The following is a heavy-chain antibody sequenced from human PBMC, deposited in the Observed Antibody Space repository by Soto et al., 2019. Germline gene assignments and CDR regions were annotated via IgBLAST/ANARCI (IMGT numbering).Heavy chain of an antibody. J-gene: IGHJ6*02. CDR3: ARDLTGYSYGYAYYYYCMDV. CDR2: IWYDGSNK. V-gene: IGHV3-33*01. D-gene: IGHD5-18*01. CDR1: GFTFSSYG. Sequence: QVQLVESGGGVVQPGRSLRLSCAASGFTFSSYGMHWVRQAPGKGLEWVAVIWYDGSNKYYADSVKGRFTISRDNSKNSLYLQMNSLRAEDTAVYYCARDLTGYSYGYAYYYYCMDVWGQGTTVTVSS.